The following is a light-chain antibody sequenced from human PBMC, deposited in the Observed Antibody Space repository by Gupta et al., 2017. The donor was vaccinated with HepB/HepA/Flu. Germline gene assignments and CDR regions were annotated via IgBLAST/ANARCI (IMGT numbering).Light chain of an antibody. CDR1: SSDVGAYNY. V-gene: IGLV2-14*03. Sequence: GQSIAISCTGTSSDVGAYNYVSWYQQHPGKAPKVIIDDVSNRPSGVSNRFSGSKSGNTASLIISGLQAEDEAYYYCNSYTSSSTVVFGGGTKLTVL. J-gene: IGLJ2*01. CDR2: DVS. CDR3: NSYTSSSTVV.